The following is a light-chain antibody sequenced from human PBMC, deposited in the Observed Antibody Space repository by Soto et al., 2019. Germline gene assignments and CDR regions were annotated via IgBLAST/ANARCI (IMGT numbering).Light chain of an antibody. Sequence: EIVLTQSPGTLSLSPGERATLSCRASQSVSSSYLAWYQQKPGQAPRLLIYGASSRATGIPDRFSGSGSGIDFTLTISRLEPEDFAVYYCQQGSTSGQGTKLEIK. J-gene: IGKJ2*01. V-gene: IGKV3-20*01. CDR2: GAS. CDR3: QQGST. CDR1: QSVSSSY.